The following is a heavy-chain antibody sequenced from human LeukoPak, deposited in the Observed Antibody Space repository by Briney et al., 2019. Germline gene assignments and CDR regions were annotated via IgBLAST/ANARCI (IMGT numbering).Heavy chain of an antibody. CDR2: ISLGDSDI. CDR1: GFSFTTYG. D-gene: IGHD2-15*01. Sequence: GKSLKISCKGSGFSFTTYGIDWVRQTPGKGLEWMGIISLGDSDIRYSPSFQGQVTISGDKSINTAYVHWSNLTASDTAMYYCARRACSGDSCLDYWGQGTLVTVSS. V-gene: IGHV5-51*01. CDR3: ARRACSGDSCLDY. J-gene: IGHJ4*02.